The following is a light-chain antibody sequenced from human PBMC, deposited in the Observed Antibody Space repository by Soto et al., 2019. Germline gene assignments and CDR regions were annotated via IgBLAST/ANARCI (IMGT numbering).Light chain of an antibody. Sequence: EIIVKKSPATLSLSKGERATLTCRASQSVSTYLAWYQQTPGRPPRLLIYDASKRAPGIPARFSGSGSGTDFTLTVSSLEPEDFAIYYCQQRANLPLTTFCHGALLAV. CDR3: QQRANLPLTT. V-gene: IGKV3-11*01. J-gene: IGKJ5*01. CDR2: DAS. CDR1: QSVSTY.